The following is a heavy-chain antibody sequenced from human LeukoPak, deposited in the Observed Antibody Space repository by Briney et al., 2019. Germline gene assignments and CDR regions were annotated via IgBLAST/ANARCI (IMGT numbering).Heavy chain of an antibody. D-gene: IGHD5-12*01. J-gene: IGHJ4*02. Sequence: GGSLRLSCAASGFTFSSYGMHWVRQAPGKGPEWVAVISYDGSNKYYADSVKGRFTISRDNSKNTLYLQMNSLRAEDTAVYYWAKDQFYSGYDLPDYWGQGTLVTVSS. CDR2: ISYDGSNK. CDR3: AKDQFYSGYDLPDY. CDR1: GFTFSSYG. V-gene: IGHV3-30*18.